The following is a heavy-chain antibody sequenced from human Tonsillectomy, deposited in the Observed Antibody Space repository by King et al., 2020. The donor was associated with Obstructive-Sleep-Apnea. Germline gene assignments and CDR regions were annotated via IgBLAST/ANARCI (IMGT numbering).Heavy chain of an antibody. Sequence: VQLVESGGGVVQPGGSLRLSCAASGFNFSSYGMHWVRQTPGKGLEWVAFIRHDGRNKYYADSVKGRFTISRDKSKNTLYLQMNSLRAEDTAVYYCAKGRGEVRAIPDFDYWGQGTLVTVSS. CDR3: AKGRGEVRAIPDFDY. CDR1: GFNFSSYG. CDR2: IRHDGRNK. V-gene: IGHV3-30*02. J-gene: IGHJ4*02. D-gene: IGHD1-26*01.